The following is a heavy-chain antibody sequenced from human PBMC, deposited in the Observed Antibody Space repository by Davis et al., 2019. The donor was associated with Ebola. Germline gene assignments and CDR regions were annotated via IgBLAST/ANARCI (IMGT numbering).Heavy chain of an antibody. V-gene: IGHV4-59*12. CDR3: ARNTSGFGHFDY. CDR1: GGSISSYY. CDR2: IYYSGST. D-gene: IGHD6-19*01. Sequence: PSETLSPTCTVSGGSISSYYWSWIRQPPGKGLEWIATIYYSGSTYYNPSLKSRLAISPETSQNPFSLRLTSVSAADTALYFCARNTSGFGHFDYWGPGILVTVSS. J-gene: IGHJ4*02.